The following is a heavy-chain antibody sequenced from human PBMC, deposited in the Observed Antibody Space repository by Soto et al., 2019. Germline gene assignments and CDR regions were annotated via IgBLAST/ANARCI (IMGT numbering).Heavy chain of an antibody. CDR1: GYTFTSYG. CDR3: ARDRRDYFDY. CDR2: ISAYNGNT. Sequence: QVQLVQSGAGVKKPGASVKVSLKIFGYTFTSYGISWVHQPPGQGLEWMGWISAYNGNTNSAQKLQGRVTMTTDTSTSTAYMELRSLRSDDTAVYYCARDRRDYFDYWGQGTLVTVSS. V-gene: IGHV1-18*04. J-gene: IGHJ4*02.